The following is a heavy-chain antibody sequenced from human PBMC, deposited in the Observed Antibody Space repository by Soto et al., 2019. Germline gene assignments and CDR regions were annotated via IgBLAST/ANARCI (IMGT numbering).Heavy chain of an antibody. D-gene: IGHD6-19*01. CDR2: IYYSGST. J-gene: IGHJ4*02. V-gene: IGHV4-59*01. CDR3: ARGAGGDLVYFDY. Sequence: SETLSLTCTVSGGSISSYYWSWIRQPPGKGLEWIGYIYYSGSTNYNPSLKSRVTISVDTSKNQFSLKLSPVTAADTAVYYCARGAGGDLVYFDYWGQGTLVTVSS. CDR1: GGSISSYY.